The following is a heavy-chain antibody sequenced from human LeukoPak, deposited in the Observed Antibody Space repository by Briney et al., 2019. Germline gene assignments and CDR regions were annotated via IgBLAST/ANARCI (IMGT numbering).Heavy chain of an antibody. Sequence: PGGSLRLSCAASGLTFSSYGMHWVRQAPGKGLEWVAVISYDGTIRNYADSVKGRFTISRDNSKNTLYLQMNSLTAEDTALYYCAKGGCSRTTCYLANPWGQGTLVTVSS. CDR3: AKGGCSRTTCYLANP. V-gene: IGHV3-30*18. D-gene: IGHD2-2*01. CDR1: GLTFSSYG. CDR2: ISYDGTIR. J-gene: IGHJ5*02.